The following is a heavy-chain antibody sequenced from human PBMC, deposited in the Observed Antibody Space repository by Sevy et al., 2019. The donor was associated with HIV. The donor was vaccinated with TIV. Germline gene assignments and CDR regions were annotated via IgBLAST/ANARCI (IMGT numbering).Heavy chain of an antibody. CDR2: IDPSDSYT. D-gene: IGHD3-3*01. CDR1: GYSYTSDW. CDR3: ARQITIFGVVIISDYYYYMDV. V-gene: IGHV5-10-1*01. Sequence: GESLKISCKGSGYSYTSDWISWVRQMPGKGLEWMGRIDPSDSYTNYSPSFQGHVTISADKSISTAYLQWSSLKASDTAMYYCARQITIFGVVIISDYYYYMDVWGKGTTVTVSS. J-gene: IGHJ6*03.